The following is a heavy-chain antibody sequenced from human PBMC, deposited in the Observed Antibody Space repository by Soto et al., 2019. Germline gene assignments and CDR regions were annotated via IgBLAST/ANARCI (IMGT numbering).Heavy chain of an antibody. CDR2: ISYDGSNE. J-gene: IGHJ5*02. D-gene: IGHD2-2*02. CDR1: GFTFNSYA. CDR3: ARPPTSCISTYCYKNNWFDT. V-gene: IGHV3-30-3*01. Sequence: QVQLVESGGGVVQPGRSLRLSCAVSGFTFNSYAMHWVRQAPGKGLEWVAVISYDGSNENYVDSVKGRFTISRDNSKNTLYLQMNSLRAEYTAVYYCARPPTSCISTYCYKNNWFDTWGQGTLVTVSS.